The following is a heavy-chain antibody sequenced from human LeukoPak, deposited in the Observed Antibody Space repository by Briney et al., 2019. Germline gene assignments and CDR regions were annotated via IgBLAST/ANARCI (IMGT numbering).Heavy chain of an antibody. Sequence: ASETLSLTCTVSGGSISSSSYYWGWIRQPPGKGLEWIGSIYYSGSTYYDPSLKSRVTISVDTSKNQFSLKMSSVTAADTAIYYCARDFPAAGHWGWFGPWGPGTQVTVSS. CDR1: GGSISSSSYY. V-gene: IGHV4-39*07. D-gene: IGHD6-13*01. J-gene: IGHJ5*02. CDR2: IYYSGST. CDR3: ARDFPAAGHWGWFGP.